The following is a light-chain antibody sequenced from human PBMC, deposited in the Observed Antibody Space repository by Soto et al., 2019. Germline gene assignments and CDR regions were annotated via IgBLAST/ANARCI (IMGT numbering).Light chain of an antibody. CDR3: ALFMGNGTSV. CDR2: SIS. V-gene: IGLV8-61*01. J-gene: IGLJ1*01. Sequence: QTVVTEESSFSVITERTVTLTCGLISGSVSTANNPNWYQQTPGQPPRTLIYSISTRSSGVPDRFSGSILGNKAALTITGAQADDESDYYCALFMGNGTSVFGTRTKVTVL. CDR1: SGSVSTANN.